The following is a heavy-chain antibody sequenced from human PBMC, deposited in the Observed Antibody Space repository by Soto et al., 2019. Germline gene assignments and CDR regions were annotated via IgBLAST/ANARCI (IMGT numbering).Heavy chain of an antibody. CDR3: AKDAPDVLRFLEWLPPRDYYYMDV. D-gene: IGHD3-3*01. CDR2: ISGSGGST. CDR1: GFTFSSYA. Sequence: PGGSLRLSCAASGFTFSSYAMSWVRQAPGKGLKWVSAISGSGGSTYYADSVKGRFTISRDNSKNTLYLQMNSLRAEDTAVYYCAKDAPDVLRFLEWLPPRDYYYMDVWGKGTTVTVSS. V-gene: IGHV3-23*01. J-gene: IGHJ6*03.